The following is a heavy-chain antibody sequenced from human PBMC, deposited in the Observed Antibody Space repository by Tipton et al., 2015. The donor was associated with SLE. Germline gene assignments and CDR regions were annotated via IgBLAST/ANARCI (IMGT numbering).Heavy chain of an antibody. D-gene: IGHD6-19*01. CDR3: ARPPTYSSGWYYFDY. J-gene: IGHJ4*02. CDR2: IYYSGST. Sequence: TLSLTCAVSGYSISSGYYWGWIRQPPGKGLEWIGSIYYSGSTYYNPSLKSRVTISVDTSKNQFSLKLSSVTAADTAVYYCARPPTYSSGWYYFDYWGQGTLVTVSS. CDR1: GYSISSGYY. V-gene: IGHV4-38-2*01.